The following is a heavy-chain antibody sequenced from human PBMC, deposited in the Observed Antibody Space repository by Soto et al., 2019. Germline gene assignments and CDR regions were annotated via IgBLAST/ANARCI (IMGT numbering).Heavy chain of an antibody. CDR2: INPNSGTT. Sequence: QVQLVQSGAEVKKPGASVKVSCKASGYTFTDYYMHWVRQAPGQRREWMGWINPNSGTTNYAQKFQGWVTMTRDTSNTTVYMEVSRLRSDDTSVYYWERVARGVYYGMDVWGQGTTVTVAS. V-gene: IGHV1-2*04. J-gene: IGHJ6*02. CDR3: ERVARGVYYGMDV. CDR1: GYTFTDYY. D-gene: IGHD2-8*01.